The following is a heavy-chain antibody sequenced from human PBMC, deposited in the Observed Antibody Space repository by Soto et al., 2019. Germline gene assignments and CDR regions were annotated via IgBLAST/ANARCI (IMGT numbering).Heavy chain of an antibody. Sequence: PGGSLRLSCAASGFTFSSYAMSWVRQAPGKGLEWVSAISGSGGSTYYARSVKGRFTISRENSKNTLYLQMNSLRAEDTAVYYCATVVGATTNAFDIWAQGTMVTFS. CDR2: ISGSGGST. CDR3: ATVVGATTNAFDI. D-gene: IGHD5-12*01. V-gene: IGHV3-23*01. J-gene: IGHJ3*02. CDR1: GFTFSSYA.